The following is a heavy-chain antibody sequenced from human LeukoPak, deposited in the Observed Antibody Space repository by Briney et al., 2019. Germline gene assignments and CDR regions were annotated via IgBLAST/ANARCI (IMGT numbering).Heavy chain of an antibody. CDR1: GGSISSYY. V-gene: IGHV4-4*07. J-gene: IGHJ5*02. D-gene: IGHD3-22*01. Sequence: SETLSLTCTVSGGSISSYYWSWIRQPAGKGLEWIGRIYTSGSTNYNPSLKSRVTMSVDTSKNQFSLKLSSVTAADTAVYYCARDLSRGYYDSSGYYSPYRNWFDPWGQGTLVTVSS. CDR3: ARDLSRGYYDSSGYYSPYRNWFDP. CDR2: IYTSGST.